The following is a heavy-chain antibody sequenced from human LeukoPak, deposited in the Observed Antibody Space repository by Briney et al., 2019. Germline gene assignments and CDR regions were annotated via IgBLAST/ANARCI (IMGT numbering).Heavy chain of an antibody. CDR2: IYHSGST. J-gene: IGHJ3*02. V-gene: IGHV4-4*02. CDR1: GGSISSSSNW. D-gene: IGHD6-19*01. Sequence: KASETTSLTCTVSGGSISSSSNWWSWVRQPPGKGLEWIGEIYHSGSTNYNPSLKSRVTISVDKSKNQFSLKLSSVTAADTAVYYCASQADSSGWYVGPGGAFDIWGQGTMVTVSS. CDR3: ASQADSSGWYVGPGGAFDI.